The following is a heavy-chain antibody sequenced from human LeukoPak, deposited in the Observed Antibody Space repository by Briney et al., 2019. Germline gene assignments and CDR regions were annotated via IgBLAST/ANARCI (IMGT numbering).Heavy chain of an antibody. Sequence: SVKVSCKASGGTFSSYAISWVRQAPGQGLEWMGRIIPILGIANYAQKFQGRVTITADKSTSTAYMELSSLRSEDTAVYYCARGASGGSSDYWGRGTLVSVSS. CDR3: ARGASGGSSDY. J-gene: IGHJ4*02. CDR1: GGTFSSYA. V-gene: IGHV1-69*04. D-gene: IGHD3-16*01. CDR2: IIPILGIA.